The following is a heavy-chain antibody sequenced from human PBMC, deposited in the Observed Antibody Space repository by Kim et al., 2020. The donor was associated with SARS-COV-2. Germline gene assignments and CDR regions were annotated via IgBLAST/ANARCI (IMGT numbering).Heavy chain of an antibody. CDR2: ISAYNGNT. V-gene: IGHV1-18*01. Sequence: ASVKVSCKASGYTFTSYGISWVRQAPGQGLEWMGWISAYNGNTNYAQKLQGRVTMTTDTSTSTAYMELRSLRSDDTAVYYCARNGVVPAAKGWFDPWGQGTLVTVSS. J-gene: IGHJ5*02. CDR3: ARNGVVPAAKGWFDP. CDR1: GYTFTSYG. D-gene: IGHD2-2*01.